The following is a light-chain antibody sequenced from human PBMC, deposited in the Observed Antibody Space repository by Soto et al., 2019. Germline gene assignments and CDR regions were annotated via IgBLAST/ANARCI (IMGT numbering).Light chain of an antibody. CDR2: GAS. V-gene: IGKV3-20*01. CDR1: QTVSSTY. J-gene: IGKJ1*01. CDR3: QQYGSSGT. Sequence: EIVLTQSPGTLSLSPGETPTLSCRASQTVSSTYLAWYQQKPGQAPRLLIYGASNRATGIPDRFSGSGSGTDFTLTISRLEPEDFAVYYCQQYGSSGTFGQGTKVDIK.